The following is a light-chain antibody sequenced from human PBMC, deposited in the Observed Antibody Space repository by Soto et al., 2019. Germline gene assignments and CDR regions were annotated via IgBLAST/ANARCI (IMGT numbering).Light chain of an antibody. CDR2: DDD. CDR1: SSNIGGNS. CDR3: GSWDRRLSAYV. J-gene: IGLJ1*01. Sequence: QSLLTQPPSVSAAPGQRVTISCSGSSSNIGGNSVSWYQQLPGTAPKLLIYDDDKRPSGIPDRFSGSKSGTSATLGITGVQTGDEADHYCGSWDRRLSAYVVGHGTKVTV. V-gene: IGLV1-51*01.